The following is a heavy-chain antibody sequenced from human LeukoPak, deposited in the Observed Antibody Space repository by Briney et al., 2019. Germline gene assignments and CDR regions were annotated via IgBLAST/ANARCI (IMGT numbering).Heavy chain of an antibody. Sequence: GGSLRLSCAASGFTISSYIMNWVRQAPGKGLEWVSSISSSSSYIYYADSVKGRFTISRDNAKNSLYLQMNSLRAEDTAVYYCARDEGQQLAIDYWGQGPLVTVSS. V-gene: IGHV3-21*01. J-gene: IGHJ4*02. CDR3: ARDEGQQLAIDY. CDR1: GFTISSYI. D-gene: IGHD6-13*01. CDR2: ISSSSSYI.